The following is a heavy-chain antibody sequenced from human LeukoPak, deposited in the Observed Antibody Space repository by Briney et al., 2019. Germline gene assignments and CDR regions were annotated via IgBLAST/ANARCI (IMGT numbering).Heavy chain of an antibody. V-gene: IGHV3-21*01. Sequence: GGSLRLSCAASGFTFSSYSMNWVRQAPGKGLEWVSSISSSSSYIYYADSVKGRFTISRDNAKNSLYLQMNSLRAEDTAVYYCARAYYYDSSGGGAVDIWGQGTMVTVSS. CDR1: GFTFSSYS. D-gene: IGHD3-22*01. J-gene: IGHJ3*02. CDR2: ISSSSSYI. CDR3: ARAYYYDSSGGGAVDI.